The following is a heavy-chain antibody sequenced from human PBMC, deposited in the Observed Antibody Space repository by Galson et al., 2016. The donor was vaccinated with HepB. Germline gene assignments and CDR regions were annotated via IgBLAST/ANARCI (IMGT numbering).Heavy chain of an antibody. D-gene: IGHD6-25*01. CDR3: ARVERWPIRGGYDY. CDR1: GFTFSDYY. V-gene: IGHV3-11*05. J-gene: IGHJ4*02. Sequence: SLRLSCAASGFTFSDYYMSWIRQAPGKGLEWVSYISGSQSHTDYADSVKGRFTISRDNANNLLYLQMDSLRVDDTAIYYCARVERWPIRGGYDYWGQGTLVAVSS. CDR2: ISGSQSHT.